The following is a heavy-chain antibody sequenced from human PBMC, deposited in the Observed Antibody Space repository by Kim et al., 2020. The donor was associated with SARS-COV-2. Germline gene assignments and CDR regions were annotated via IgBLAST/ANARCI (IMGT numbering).Heavy chain of an antibody. CDR3: ARAPPHGYYFDY. V-gene: IGHV1-69*13. J-gene: IGHJ4*02. Sequence: SVKVSCKASGYTFSTYAISWVRQTPGQGLEWMGGLIPILGSPKYAQKFQGRVTITADESAGTAYMDLSSLRSEDTAIYYCARAPPHGYYFDYWGQGTLV. D-gene: IGHD6-13*01. CDR2: LIPILGSP. CDR1: GYTFSTYA.